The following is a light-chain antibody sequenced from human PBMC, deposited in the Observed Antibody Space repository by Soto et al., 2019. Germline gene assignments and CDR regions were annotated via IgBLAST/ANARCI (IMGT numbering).Light chain of an antibody. CDR1: QTISSW. CDR2: KAS. CDR3: QHYNSYSEA. J-gene: IGKJ1*01. V-gene: IGKV1-5*03. Sequence: DIQMTQSPSTLSGSVGDRVTITCRASQTISSWLAWYQQKPGKAPKLLLYKASTLKSGVPSRFSGSGSGTEFTLTISSLQPDDFETYDCQHYNSYSEAFGQGTKVELK.